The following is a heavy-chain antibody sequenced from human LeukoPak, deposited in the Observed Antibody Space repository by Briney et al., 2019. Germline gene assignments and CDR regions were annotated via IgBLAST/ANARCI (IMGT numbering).Heavy chain of an antibody. Sequence: GGSLRLSCAASGFTFSTYDMDWVRQTPGKGLEWVAFIRSDGSNKHYADSVEGRFTISRDNSKNTLYLQMNSLRAEDTALYYCVGDFDYWGQGTLVTVSS. J-gene: IGHJ4*02. CDR1: GFTFSTYD. CDR3: VGDFDY. V-gene: IGHV3-30*02. CDR2: IRSDGSNK.